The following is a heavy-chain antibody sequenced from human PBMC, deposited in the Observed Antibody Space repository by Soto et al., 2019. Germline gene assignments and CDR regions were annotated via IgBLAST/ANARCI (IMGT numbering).Heavy chain of an antibody. V-gene: IGHV1-46*01. J-gene: IGHJ4*02. D-gene: IGHD6-6*01. CDR2: INPSGGST. CDR3: ARDRSNSPDYFDF. Sequence: ASVKVSCKASGYTFTSYYMHWVRQAPGQGLEWMGIINPSGGSTSYAQKFQGRVTMTRDTSKNQFSLRLTSVSAADTAMYYCARDRSNSPDYFDFWGQGTLVTVSS. CDR1: GYTFTSYY.